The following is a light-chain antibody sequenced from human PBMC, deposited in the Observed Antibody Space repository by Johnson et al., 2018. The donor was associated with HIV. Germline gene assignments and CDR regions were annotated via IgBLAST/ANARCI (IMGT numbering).Light chain of an antibody. CDR2: ENN. J-gene: IGLJ1*01. CDR3: GTLDSSLSAYV. V-gene: IGLV1-51*02. Sequence: QSVLTQPPSVSAAPGQKVTISCSGSSSNIGNNYVSWYQQLPGTAPKLLIYENNKRPSGIPDRFSGSKSGTSATLGITGLPTGDEADYYCGTLDSSLSAYVFGTETKLTVL. CDR1: SSNIGNNY.